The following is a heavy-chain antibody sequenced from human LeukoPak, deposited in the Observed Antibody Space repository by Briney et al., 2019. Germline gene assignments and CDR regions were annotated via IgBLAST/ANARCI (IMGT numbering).Heavy chain of an antibody. CDR3: ARDEYSSSGHAFDI. D-gene: IGHD6-6*01. CDR1: GGSISNTNW. V-gene: IGHV4-4*02. CDR2: VNLQGST. J-gene: IGHJ3*02. Sequence: SGTLSLTCGVSGGSISNTNWWTWVRQPPGKGLEWIGEVNLQGSTNYNPSLKSRVAISVDKSENHISLKLTSVTAADTAVYYCARDEYSSSGHAFDIWGQGTMVTVSS.